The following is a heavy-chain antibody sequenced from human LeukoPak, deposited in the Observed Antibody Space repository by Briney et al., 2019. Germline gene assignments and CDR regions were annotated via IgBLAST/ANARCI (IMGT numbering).Heavy chain of an antibody. CDR2: INWNSGSK. D-gene: IGHD3-22*01. V-gene: IGHV3-9*01. CDR3: AKDFSSGYYYFDY. J-gene: IGHJ4*02. CDR1: GFTFDDYA. Sequence: PGGSLRLSCAASGFTFDDYAIHWVRQAPGKGLEWVSGINWNSGSKHYADSVKGRFTISRDNAKNSLYLQVNSLRAEDTALYYCAKDFSSGYYYFDYWGQGTLVTVSS.